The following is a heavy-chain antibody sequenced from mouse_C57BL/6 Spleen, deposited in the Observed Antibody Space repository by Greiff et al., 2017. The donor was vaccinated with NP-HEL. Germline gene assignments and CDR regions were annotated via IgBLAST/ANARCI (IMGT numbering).Heavy chain of an antibody. D-gene: IGHD1-1*01. J-gene: IGHJ2*01. Sequence: VNVVESGPELVKPGASVKISCKASGYAFSSSWMNWVKQRPGKGLEWIGRIYPGDGDTNYNGKFKGKATLTADKSSSTAYMQLSSLTSEDSAVYFCARRYGSSLDYWGQGTTLTVSS. CDR3: ARRYGSSLDY. V-gene: IGHV1-82*01. CDR2: IYPGDGDT. CDR1: GYAFSSSW.